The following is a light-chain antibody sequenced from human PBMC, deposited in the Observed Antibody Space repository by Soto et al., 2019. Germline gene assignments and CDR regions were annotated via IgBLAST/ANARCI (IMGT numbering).Light chain of an antibody. Sequence: EIVLTQSPGTLSFSPGERATLSCRASQSVSSSYLAWYQQKPGQAPRLLIYGASSRATGIPDRFSGSGSGTDFTLTISRLEPEDFAVYYCQKYGSSTPEFTFGPGTKVEIX. CDR2: GAS. CDR1: QSVSSSY. J-gene: IGKJ3*01. CDR3: QKYGSSTPEFT. V-gene: IGKV3-20*01.